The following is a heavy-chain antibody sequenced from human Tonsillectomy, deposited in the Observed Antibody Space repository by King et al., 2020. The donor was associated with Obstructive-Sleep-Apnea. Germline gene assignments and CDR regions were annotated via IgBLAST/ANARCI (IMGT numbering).Heavy chain of an antibody. J-gene: IGHJ4*02. CDR3: AKSLGGRTEWYYLDY. CDR1: GFTFSSYG. D-gene: IGHD2-8*01. Sequence: VQLVESGGGVVQPGRSLRLSCAASGFTFSSYGMHWVRQAPGKGLEWVAVISYDGSNKYYADSVKGRFTISRDNSKNTLYLQMNSLRAEDTAVYYCAKSLGGRTEWYYLDYWGQGTLVTVSS. V-gene: IGHV3-30*18. CDR2: ISYDGSNK.